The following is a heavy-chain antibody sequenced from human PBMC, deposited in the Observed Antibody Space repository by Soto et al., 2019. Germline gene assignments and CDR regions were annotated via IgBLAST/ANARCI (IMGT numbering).Heavy chain of an antibody. CDR3: ARESRDRYNWNYASPRGFDP. V-gene: IGHV1-2*04. D-gene: IGHD1-7*01. J-gene: IGHJ5*02. CDR2: INPNSGGT. CDR1: GYTFTGYY. Sequence: ASVQVSCQASGYTFTGYYMHWVRQAPGQGLEWMGWINPNSGGTNYAQKVQGWVTMTRDTSISTANMELSRLRSDDAAVYYCARESRDRYNWNYASPRGFDPWGQGTLVTVSS.